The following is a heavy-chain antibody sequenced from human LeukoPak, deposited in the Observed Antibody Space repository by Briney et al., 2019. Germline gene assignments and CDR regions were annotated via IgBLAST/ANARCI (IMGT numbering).Heavy chain of an antibody. CDR3: AANIAAAGTSLDY. CDR2: INHSGST. J-gene: IGHJ4*02. D-gene: IGHD6-13*01. CDR1: GGSFSGYY. Sequence: SETLSLTCAVYGGSFSGYYWSWIRQPPGKGLEWIGEINHSGSTNYNPSLKSRVTISVDTSKNQFSLKLSSVTAADTAVYYCAANIAAAGTSLDYWGQGTLVTVSS. V-gene: IGHV4-34*01.